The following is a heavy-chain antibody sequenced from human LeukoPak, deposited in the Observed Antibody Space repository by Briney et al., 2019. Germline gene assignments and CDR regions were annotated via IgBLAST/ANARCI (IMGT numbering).Heavy chain of an antibody. CDR2: ISGSAGST. CDR3: ARDRVGATYN. J-gene: IGHJ4*02. D-gene: IGHD1-26*01. CDR1: GFTFSSYA. Sequence: GGSLRLSCEASGFTFSSYAMSWVRQAPGKGLEGVSAISGSAGSTYYADSMKGRFTISRDNPKNTLYLQMNSLRAEDTAVYFCARDRVGATYNWGQGTLVTVSS. V-gene: IGHV3-23*01.